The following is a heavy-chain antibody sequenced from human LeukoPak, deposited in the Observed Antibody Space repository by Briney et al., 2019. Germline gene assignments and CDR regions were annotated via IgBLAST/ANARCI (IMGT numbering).Heavy chain of an antibody. J-gene: IGHJ5*02. D-gene: IGHD2-15*01. CDR2: IYYSGST. Sequence: SETLSLTCTVSGDSTSSDRYYGGWVRQPPGKGLEWIGSIYYSGSTYYNPSLKSRVTVSVDTSKNQFSLKLSSVTAADTAVYYCARHRPRCSGGSCYRWFDPWGQGTLVTVSS. CDR1: GDSTSSDRYY. V-gene: IGHV4-39*01. CDR3: ARHRPRCSGGSCYRWFDP.